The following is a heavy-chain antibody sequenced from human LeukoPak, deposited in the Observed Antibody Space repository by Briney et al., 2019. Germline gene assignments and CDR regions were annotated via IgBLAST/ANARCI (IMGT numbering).Heavy chain of an antibody. Sequence: PSETLSLTCAIHGGPFSGYSWNWIRQPPGMGLEWIGEVNHSGSTNYNPSLKSRVTISVDAAKNQFSLKLGSVTAADTSVYYCARGGYSGYRSRFDYWGQGTLVTVSS. J-gene: IGHJ4*02. CDR1: GGPFSGYS. CDR2: VNHSGST. V-gene: IGHV4-34*01. D-gene: IGHD5-12*01. CDR3: ARGGYSGYRSRFDY.